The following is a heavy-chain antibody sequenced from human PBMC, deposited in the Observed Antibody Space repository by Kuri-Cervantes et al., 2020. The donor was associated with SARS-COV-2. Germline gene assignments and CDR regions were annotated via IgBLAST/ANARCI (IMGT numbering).Heavy chain of an antibody. CDR3: AKGYCSGGICYHWYFDL. D-gene: IGHD2-15*01. J-gene: IGHJ2*01. CDR2: VSGYDGSA. V-gene: IGHV3-23*01. Sequence: GGSLRLSCAASGFIFSSHAMRWVRQAPGKGLEWVSTVSGYDGSAYYADSVKGRFTISRDNSKNTLYLQMNSLRAEDTATYYCAKGYCSGGICYHWYFDLWGRGTLVTVSS. CDR1: GFIFSSHA.